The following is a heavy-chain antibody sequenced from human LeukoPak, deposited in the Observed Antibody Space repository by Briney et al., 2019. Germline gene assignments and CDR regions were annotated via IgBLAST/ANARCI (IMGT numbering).Heavy chain of an antibody. CDR2: ISGSGDNT. Sequence: GGSLRLSCAASGFTFDKAWMTWVRQAPGKGLEWVSGISGSGDNTWYADSVKGRFTISRDNSKKTLYLQMHSLRAEDTAVYYCAKASVWTMVRVVSYFDDWGQGIQVTVSS. V-gene: IGHV3-23*01. J-gene: IGHJ4*02. D-gene: IGHD3-10*01. CDR1: GFTFDKAW. CDR3: AKASVWTMVRVVSYFDD.